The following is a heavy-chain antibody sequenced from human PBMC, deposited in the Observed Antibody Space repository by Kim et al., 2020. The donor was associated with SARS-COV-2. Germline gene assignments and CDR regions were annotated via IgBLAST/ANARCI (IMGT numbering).Heavy chain of an antibody. V-gene: IGHV3-23*01. CDR3: AKLPSRSSSWQTFDY. Sequence: DSVKGRFTISRDNFKDTLYLQMNSLRAEDTAVYYCAKLPSRSSSWQTFDYWGQGTLVTVSS. J-gene: IGHJ4*02. D-gene: IGHD6-13*01.